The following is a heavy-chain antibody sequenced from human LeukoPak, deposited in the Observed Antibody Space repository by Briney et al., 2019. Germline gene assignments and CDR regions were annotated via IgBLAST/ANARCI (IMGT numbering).Heavy chain of an antibody. CDR1: GGSISSGGYY. V-gene: IGHV4-30-2*01. D-gene: IGHD2-2*01. Sequence: SETLSLTCTVSGGSISSGGYYWSWIRQPPGKGLEWIGYIYHSGSTYYNPSLKSRVTISVDRSKNQFSLKLSSVTAADTAVYYCAREKVPAATYAFDIWGQGTMVTVSS. CDR2: IYHSGST. J-gene: IGHJ3*02. CDR3: AREKVPAATYAFDI.